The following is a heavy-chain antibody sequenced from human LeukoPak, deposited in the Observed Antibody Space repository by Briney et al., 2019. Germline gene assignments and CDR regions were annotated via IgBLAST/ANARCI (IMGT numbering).Heavy chain of an antibody. Sequence: PRRSLRLSCVASGFTFSRFAISWVRHAPERGLEWVSGISGSGASTYYADSVKGRFTISRDNSKNTLYLQMNSRRAEDTAVYYCARYGDYLPDAFDIWGQGTMVTVSS. CDR2: ISGSGAST. CDR1: GFTFSRFA. D-gene: IGHD4-17*01. J-gene: IGHJ3*02. CDR3: ARYGDYLPDAFDI. V-gene: IGHV3-23*01.